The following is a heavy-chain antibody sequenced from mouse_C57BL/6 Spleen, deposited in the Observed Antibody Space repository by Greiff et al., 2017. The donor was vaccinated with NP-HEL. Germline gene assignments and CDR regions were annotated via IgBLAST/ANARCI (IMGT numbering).Heavy chain of an antibody. V-gene: IGHV1-81*01. D-gene: IGHD2-4*01. J-gene: IGHJ3*01. CDR2: IYPRSGNT. CDR1: GYTFTSYG. Sequence: VKLQESGAELARPGASVKLSCKASGYTFTSYGISWVKQRTGQGLEWIGEIYPRSGNTYYNEKFKGKATLTADKSSSTAYMELRSLTSEDSAVYFCASYYDYDEGDGGPGFAYWGQGTLVTVSA. CDR3: ASYYDYDEGDGGPGFAY.